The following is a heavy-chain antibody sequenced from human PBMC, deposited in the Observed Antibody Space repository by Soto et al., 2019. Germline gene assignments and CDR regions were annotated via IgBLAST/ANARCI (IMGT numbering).Heavy chain of an antibody. CDR1: GGSVSSGSYY. V-gene: IGHV4-61*01. D-gene: IGHD5-12*01. CDR2: IYYSGST. Sequence: QVQLQESGPGLVKPSETLSLTCTVSGGSVSSGSYYWSWIRQPPGKGLEWIGYIYYSGSTNYNPSPKSRVPIAVDTSKNQFSLKLSSVTAADTAVYYCARLYSGYDYYYYGMDVWGQGTTVTVSS. CDR3: ARLYSGYDYYYYGMDV. J-gene: IGHJ6*02.